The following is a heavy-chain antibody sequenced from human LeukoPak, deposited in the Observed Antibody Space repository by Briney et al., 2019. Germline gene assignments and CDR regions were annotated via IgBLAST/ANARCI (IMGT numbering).Heavy chain of an antibody. CDR2: IYYSGST. D-gene: IGHD1-1*01. J-gene: IGHJ4*02. Sequence: SETLSLTCTVSGGSVSSGSYYWSWIRQPPGKGLEWIGYIYYSGSTNYNPSLRSRVTISVDTSKNQFSLKLSSVTAADTAVYYCARAVGTTEYFYYWGQGTLVTVSS. CDR3: ARAVGTTEYFYY. V-gene: IGHV4-61*01. CDR1: GGSVSSGSYY.